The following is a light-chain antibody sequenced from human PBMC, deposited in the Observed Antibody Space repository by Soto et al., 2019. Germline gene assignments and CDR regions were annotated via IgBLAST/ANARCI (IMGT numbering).Light chain of an antibody. J-gene: IGLJ2*01. CDR2: EVS. V-gene: IGLV2-14*01. Sequence: QAVVTQPASVSGSPGQSITISCTGTSSDVGGYNYVSWYQQHPGKAPKLMIYEVSNRPSGVSNRFSGSKSGNTASLTISGLQAEDEADYYCAAWDDSLNGHVVFGGGTKVTVL. CDR3: AAWDDSLNGHVV. CDR1: SSDVGGYNY.